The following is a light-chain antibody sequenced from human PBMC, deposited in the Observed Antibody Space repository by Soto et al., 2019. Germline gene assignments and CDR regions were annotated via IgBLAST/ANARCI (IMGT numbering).Light chain of an antibody. CDR3: SSYSSSSALDVI. CDR1: NRDVGGHNY. Sequence: QSALAQPASVSGSPGQSITISCAGTNRDVGGHNYVSWYQQYPGKAPKLIIYEVTYRPSGVSNRFSGSKSGNTASLTISGLQAEDEADYYCSSYSSSSALDVIFGAGTKLTVL. CDR2: EVT. V-gene: IGLV2-14*01. J-gene: IGLJ2*01.